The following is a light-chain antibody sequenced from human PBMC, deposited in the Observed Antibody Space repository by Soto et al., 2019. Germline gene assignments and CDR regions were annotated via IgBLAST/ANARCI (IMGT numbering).Light chain of an antibody. CDR1: SSDVGGYNY. CDR3: SSYTSSSTLV. V-gene: IGLV2-14*01. CDR2: DVS. J-gene: IGLJ2*01. Sequence: QSALTQPASVSGSPGQSITISCTGTSSDVGGYNYVSWYQQHPGKAPKLMIYDVSNRPSGVSNRFSGSKSGNTASLTISARQAEDEADYYCSSYTSSSTLVFGGGTQLTVL.